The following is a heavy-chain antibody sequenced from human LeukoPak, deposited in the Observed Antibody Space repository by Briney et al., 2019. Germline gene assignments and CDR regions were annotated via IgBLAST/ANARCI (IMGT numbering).Heavy chain of an antibody. CDR3: ARQVGGRITIFGVATD. CDR1: GYSFTSYW. D-gene: IGHD3-3*01. J-gene: IGHJ4*02. V-gene: IGHV5-10-1*01. Sequence: GESLKISCKASGYSFTSYWIGWVRQMPGKGLEWMGRIDPSDSYTNYSPSFQGHVTISTDKSINTAYLQWSSLKASDTAMYYCARQVGGRITIFGVATDWGQGTLVTVSS. CDR2: IDPSDSYT.